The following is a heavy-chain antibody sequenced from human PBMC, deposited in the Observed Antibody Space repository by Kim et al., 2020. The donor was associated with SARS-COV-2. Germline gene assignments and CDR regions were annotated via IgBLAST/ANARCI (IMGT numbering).Heavy chain of an antibody. V-gene: IGHV6-1*01. CDR3: ARDVLLGSADARHYYGMDV. CDR2: TYYRSKWYT. CDR1: GDTVSSDTVA. Sequence: SQTLSLTCAISGDTVSSDTVAWNWIRQSPSRGLEWLGRTYYRSKWYTDYPVSLKSRLSVIPDSAKNQFSLPLNSVTPEGPAVYYCARDVLLGSADARHYYGMDVWGLGTTVVVSS. J-gene: IGHJ6*02. D-gene: IGHD3-10*01.